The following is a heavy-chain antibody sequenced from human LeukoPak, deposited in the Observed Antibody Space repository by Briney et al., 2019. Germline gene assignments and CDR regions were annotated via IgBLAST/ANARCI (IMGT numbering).Heavy chain of an antibody. J-gene: IGHJ4*02. D-gene: IGHD2-15*01. Sequence: ASVKVSCKVSGYTLTELSMHWVRQAPGKGLEWMGGFDPEDGETIYAQKFQGRVTMTEDTSTDTAYMGLSSLRSEDTAVYYCATAPLKYCSGGSCADYFDYWGQGTLVTVSS. CDR1: GYTLTELS. CDR3: ATAPLKYCSGGSCADYFDY. CDR2: FDPEDGET. V-gene: IGHV1-24*01.